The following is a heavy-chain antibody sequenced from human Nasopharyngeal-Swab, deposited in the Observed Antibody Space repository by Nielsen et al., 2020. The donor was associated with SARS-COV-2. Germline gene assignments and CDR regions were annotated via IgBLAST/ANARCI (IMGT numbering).Heavy chain of an antibody. CDR1: GGSISSSSYY. CDR2: IYYSGST. V-gene: IGHV4-39*01. CDR3: ARYGAGGSRITMVRGYMDV. D-gene: IGHD3-10*01. J-gene: IGHJ6*03. Sequence: SETLSLTCTVSGGSISSSSYYWGWIRQPPGKGLEWIGSIYYSGSTYYNPSLKSRVTISADTSKNQFSLKLSSVTAADTAVYYCARYGAGGSRITMVRGYMDVWGKGTTVTVSS.